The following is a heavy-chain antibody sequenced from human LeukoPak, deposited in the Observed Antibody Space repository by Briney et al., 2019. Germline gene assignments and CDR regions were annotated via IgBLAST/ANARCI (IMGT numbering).Heavy chain of an antibody. CDR3: AKDPYYYDSSGYFGTFDY. J-gene: IGHJ4*02. Sequence: GGSLRLSCAASGFTFSSYWMSWVRQAPGKGLEWVANIKQDGSEKYYVDSVKGRFTISRDNAKNSLYLQMNSLRAEDTAVYYCAKDPYYYDSSGYFGTFDYWGQGTLVTVSS. CDR2: IKQDGSEK. V-gene: IGHV3-7*03. CDR1: GFTFSSYW. D-gene: IGHD3-22*01.